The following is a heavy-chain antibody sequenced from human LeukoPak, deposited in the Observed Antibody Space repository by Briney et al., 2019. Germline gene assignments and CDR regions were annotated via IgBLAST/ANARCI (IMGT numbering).Heavy chain of an antibody. J-gene: IGHJ6*03. Sequence: GRSLRLSCAASGFTFSSYGMHWVRQAPGKGLEWVAVIWYDGSNKYYADSVKGRFTISRDNSKNTLYLQMNSLRAEHTAVYYCAKTHQGGYYYYYYMDVWGKGTTVTVSS. D-gene: IGHD1-26*01. CDR1: GFTFSSYG. CDR2: IWYDGSNK. CDR3: AKTHQGGYYYYYYMDV. V-gene: IGHV3-33*06.